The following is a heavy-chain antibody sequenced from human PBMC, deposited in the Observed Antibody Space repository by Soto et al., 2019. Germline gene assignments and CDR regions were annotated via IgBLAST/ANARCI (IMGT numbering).Heavy chain of an antibody. CDR3: ARDSGAALYGEDALDI. V-gene: IGHV1-18*04. CDR2: VSTSIRST. CDR1: GYSFSGYD. Sequence: QGKLVQSGPEVKKPGASVKVSCTASGYSFSGYDITWVRQAPGQGLEWLGWVSTSIRSTMSAEKLQGRLTMTTDTSTTTVYMELRGLTPDDTAVYYCARDSGAALYGEDALDIWGQGTMVSVSS. J-gene: IGHJ3*02. D-gene: IGHD3-10*01.